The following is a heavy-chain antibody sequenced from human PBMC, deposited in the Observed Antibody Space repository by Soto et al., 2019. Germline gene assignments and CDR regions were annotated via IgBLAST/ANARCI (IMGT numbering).Heavy chain of an antibody. CDR3: ARGGTTGATGRIDF. CDR2: ISPYSGQT. V-gene: IGHV1-18*01. CDR1: GYAFSTYG. D-gene: IGHD1-1*01. J-gene: IGHJ4*02. Sequence: QVQLVQSGGEVKKPGASVKVSCKASGYAFSTYGLTWVRQAPGQGPEWMGWISPYSGQTSYAQNLQDRVTLTTDTSTTTAYMELRSLSSDDTAVYYCARGGTTGATGRIDFWGQGTRVTVSS.